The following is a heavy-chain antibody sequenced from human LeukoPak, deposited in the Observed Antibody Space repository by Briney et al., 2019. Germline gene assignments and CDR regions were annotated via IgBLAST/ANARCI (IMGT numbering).Heavy chain of an antibody. V-gene: IGHV1-8*03. CDR1: GYTFTSYD. J-gene: IGHJ4*02. Sequence: GASVKVSCKASGYTFTSYDINWVRQATGQGLEWMGWMNPNSGNAGYAQKFQGRVTITRNTSISTAYMELSRLRSDDTAVYYCARDPLAAAGLRIDYWGQGTLVTVSS. D-gene: IGHD6-13*01. CDR3: ARDPLAAAGLRIDY. CDR2: MNPNSGNA.